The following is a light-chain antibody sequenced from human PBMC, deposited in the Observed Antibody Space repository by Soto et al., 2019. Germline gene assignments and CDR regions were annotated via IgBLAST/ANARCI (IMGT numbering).Light chain of an antibody. V-gene: IGKV1-5*01. Sequence: DIQLTQSPSTLSASVGARVTLTCRASQNINNWLAWYQQKPAKAPKVLIYDASSLESGVPSRFSGSGSGTEFTLTISSLQPDDFATYYCQQYDGNFGPGTKVDIK. CDR1: QNINNW. CDR3: QQYDGN. J-gene: IGKJ3*01. CDR2: DAS.